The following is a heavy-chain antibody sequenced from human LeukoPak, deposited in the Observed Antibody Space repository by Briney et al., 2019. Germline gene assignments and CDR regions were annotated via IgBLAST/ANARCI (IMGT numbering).Heavy chain of an antibody. CDR3: ARESSSYYDSSGYYLGY. V-gene: IGHV1-69*10. D-gene: IGHD3-22*01. CDR2: IIPILGIA. Sequence: ASVKVSCKASGYTFTSYDINWERQATGQGLEWMGGIIPILGIANYAQKFQGRVTITADKSTSTAYMELSSLRSEDTAVYYCARESSSYYDSSGYYLGYWGQGTLVTVSS. J-gene: IGHJ4*02. CDR1: GYTFTSYD.